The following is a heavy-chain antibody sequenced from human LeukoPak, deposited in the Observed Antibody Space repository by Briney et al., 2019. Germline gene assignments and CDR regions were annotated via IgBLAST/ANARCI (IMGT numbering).Heavy chain of an antibody. D-gene: IGHD2-15*01. CDR3: ARACSGGSCYFDY. CDR1: GFTFSSYS. J-gene: IGHJ4*02. Sequence: GGSLRLSCAASGFTFSSYSMNRVRQAPGKGLEWVSYISSSGSTIYYADSVKGRFTISRDNAKNSLYLQMNSLRAEDTAVYYCARACSGGSCYFDYWGQGTLVTVSS. V-gene: IGHV3-48*04. CDR2: ISSSGSTI.